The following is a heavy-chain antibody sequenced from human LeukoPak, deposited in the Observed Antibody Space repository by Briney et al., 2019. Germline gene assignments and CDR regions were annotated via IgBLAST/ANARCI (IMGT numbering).Heavy chain of an antibody. CDR1: GYTFTSYY. Sequence: ASVKVSCKASGYTFTSYYMHWVRQAPGQGLEWMGWINPNSGGTNYAQKFQGRVTMTRDTSISTAYMELSRLRSDDTAVYYCARALSGSNYYMDVWGKGTTVTVSS. J-gene: IGHJ6*03. CDR2: INPNSGGT. V-gene: IGHV1-2*02. CDR3: ARALSGSNYYMDV. D-gene: IGHD3-22*01.